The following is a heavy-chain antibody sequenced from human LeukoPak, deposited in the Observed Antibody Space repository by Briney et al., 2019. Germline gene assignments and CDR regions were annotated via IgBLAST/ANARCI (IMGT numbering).Heavy chain of an antibody. J-gene: IGHJ4*02. V-gene: IGHV3-72*01. CDR1: GFTLSDHY. D-gene: IGHD2-15*01. CDR3: ARGYFSGGSCYSGDY. CDR2: TRNKANSYTT. Sequence: GGSLRLSCAASGFTLSDHYMDWVRQAPGKGLEWVGRTRNKANSYTTEYAASVKGRFTISRDDSKNSLYLQMNSLNTDDTAVYYCARGYFSGGSCYSGDYWGQGTLVIVSS.